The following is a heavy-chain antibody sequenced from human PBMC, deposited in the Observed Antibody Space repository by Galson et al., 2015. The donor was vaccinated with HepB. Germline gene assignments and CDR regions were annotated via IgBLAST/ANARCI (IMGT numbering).Heavy chain of an antibody. CDR2: ISSSSSYI. J-gene: IGHJ4*02. D-gene: IGHD6-6*01. Sequence: SLRLSCAASGFTFSRYSMNWVRQAPGKGLEWVSSISSSSSYIYYADSVKGRFTISRDNAKNSLYLQMNSLRAEDTAVYYCARAGPGIAALGALDYWGQGTLVTVSS. CDR1: GFTFSRYS. CDR3: ARAGPGIAALGALDY. V-gene: IGHV3-21*01.